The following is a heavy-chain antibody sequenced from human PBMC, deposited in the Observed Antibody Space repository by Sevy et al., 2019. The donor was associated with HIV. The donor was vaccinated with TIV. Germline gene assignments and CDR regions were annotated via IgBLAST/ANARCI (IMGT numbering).Heavy chain of an antibody. CDR3: AREGCTVPHDY. CDR1: GFTFSIYT. Sequence: GGSLRLSCAASGFTFSIYTMSWVRQAPGKGLEWVSTFCFGGSTIHYVDSVKGRFTISRDNSKNTLFLQTNSLRADDTAVYYCAREGCTVPHDYWGQGTLVTVSS. D-gene: IGHD2-8*02. J-gene: IGHJ4*02. V-gene: IGHV3-23*01. CDR2: FCFGGSTI.